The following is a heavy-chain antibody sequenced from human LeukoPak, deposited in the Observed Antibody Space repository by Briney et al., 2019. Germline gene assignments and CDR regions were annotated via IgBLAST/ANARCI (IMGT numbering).Heavy chain of an antibody. D-gene: IGHD3-22*01. CDR3: AKDRYYYSTGSAGSYIIEY. CDR2: ISYDVSNK. J-gene: IGHJ4*02. Sequence: GRSLRLSCAASGFTFSSYGMHWVRQAPGKGLEWVAVISYDVSNKYYADSVKGRFTISRDNSKNTLYLQMNSLRAEDTALYYCAKDRYYYSTGSAGSYIIEYWGRGTLVTVSS. CDR1: GFTFSSYG. V-gene: IGHV3-30*18.